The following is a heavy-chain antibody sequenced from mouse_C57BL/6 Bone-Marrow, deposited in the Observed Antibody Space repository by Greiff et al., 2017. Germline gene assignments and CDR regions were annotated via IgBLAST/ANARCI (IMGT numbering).Heavy chain of an antibody. Sequence: VQLQQSVAELVRPGASVKLSCTASGFNIKNTYMHWVKQRPEQGLAWIGRIDPANGNTKYAPKFQGKATITADPSSNTAYLQLSSLTSEDTAIYYCASYYGSSAAWFAYWGQGTLVTVSA. V-gene: IGHV14-3*01. CDR1: GFNIKNTY. D-gene: IGHD1-1*01. CDR2: IDPANGNT. J-gene: IGHJ3*01. CDR3: ASYYGSSAAWFAY.